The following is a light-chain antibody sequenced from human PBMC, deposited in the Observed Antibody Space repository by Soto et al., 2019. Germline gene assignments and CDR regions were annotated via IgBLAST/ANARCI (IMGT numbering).Light chain of an antibody. V-gene: IGLV2-23*02. CDR1: SSDVGSYNL. J-gene: IGLJ1*01. CDR3: CSYAGSSTFPYV. CDR2: EVS. Sequence: QSVLTQPASVSGSPGQSITISCTGTSSDVGSYNLVSWYQQHPGKAPKLMIYEVSKRPSGVSNRFPGSKSGYTASPAISGLQAEDEADYYCCSYAGSSTFPYVFGTGTKVTVL.